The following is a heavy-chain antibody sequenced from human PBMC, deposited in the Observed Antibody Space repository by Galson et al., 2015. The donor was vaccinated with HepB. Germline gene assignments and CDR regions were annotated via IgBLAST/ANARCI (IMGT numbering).Heavy chain of an antibody. Sequence: SLRLSCAASGFTFSSYGMHWVRQAPGKGLEWVAVISYDGSNKYYADSVKGRFTISRDNSKNTLYLQMNSLRAEDTAVYYCALPPGRWLQSPHFDYWGQGTLVTVSS. J-gene: IGHJ4*02. V-gene: IGHV3-30*03. CDR2: ISYDGSNK. CDR1: GFTFSSYG. D-gene: IGHD5-24*01. CDR3: ALPPGRWLQSPHFDY.